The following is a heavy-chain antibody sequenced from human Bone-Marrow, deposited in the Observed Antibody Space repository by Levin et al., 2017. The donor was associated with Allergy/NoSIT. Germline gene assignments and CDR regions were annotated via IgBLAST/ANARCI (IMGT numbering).Heavy chain of an antibody. J-gene: IGHJ4*02. CDR2: IYYSGNT. CDR3: ARSPQGTMVITV. CDR1: GGSISSGSFY. V-gene: IGHV4-39*07. Sequence: SETLSLTCTVSGGSISSGSFYWGWIRQPPGKGLEWIGSIYYSGNTYYKPSLKSRVTISVDTSRNQFSLRLSSVTAADTAVYYCARSPQGTMVITVWGQGTLVTVSS. D-gene: IGHD3-22*01.